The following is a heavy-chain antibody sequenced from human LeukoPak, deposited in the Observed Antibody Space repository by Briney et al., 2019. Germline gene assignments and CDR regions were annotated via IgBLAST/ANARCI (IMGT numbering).Heavy chain of an antibody. Sequence: AASVKVSCKASGYTFTGYYIHWVRQAPGQGLEWMGWINPNSGGTDYAQKFQGRGTMTRDTSISTAYMELSRLGSDDTAVYYCARDLGMVRGVMGQWGQGTLVTVSS. V-gene: IGHV1-2*02. J-gene: IGHJ4*02. CDR3: ARDLGMVRGVMGQ. CDR2: INPNSGGT. CDR1: GYTFTGYY. D-gene: IGHD3-10*01.